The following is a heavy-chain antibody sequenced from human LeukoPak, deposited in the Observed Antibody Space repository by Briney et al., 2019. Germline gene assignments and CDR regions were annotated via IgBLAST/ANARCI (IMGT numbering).Heavy chain of an antibody. CDR3: AREGFGELFRGGEYY. D-gene: IGHD3-10*01. V-gene: IGHV1-69*13. CDR1: GGTFSSYA. CDR2: IIPIFGTA. J-gene: IGHJ4*02. Sequence: PGASVKVSCKASGGTFSSYAISWVRQAPGQGLEWMGGIIPIFGTANYAQKFQGRVTITADESTSTAYVELSSLRSEDTAVYYCAREGFGELFRGGEYYWGQGTLVTVSS.